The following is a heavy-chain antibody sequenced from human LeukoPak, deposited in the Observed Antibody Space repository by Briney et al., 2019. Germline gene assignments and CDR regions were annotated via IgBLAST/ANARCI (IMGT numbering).Heavy chain of an antibody. CDR2: IDDSGST. V-gene: IGHV4-39*01. Sequence: PSETLSLTCSVSGASISGSDYSWAWIHQPPGKGLEWIGTIDDSGSTYYNPSLKSRLTMSVDTSKNQFSLNLNSVNAADTALYYCARNVVSLNSNGFYYFDYWGQGSLLIVSS. J-gene: IGHJ4*02. CDR3: ARNVVSLNSNGFYYFDY. CDR1: GASISGSDYS. D-gene: IGHD6-19*01.